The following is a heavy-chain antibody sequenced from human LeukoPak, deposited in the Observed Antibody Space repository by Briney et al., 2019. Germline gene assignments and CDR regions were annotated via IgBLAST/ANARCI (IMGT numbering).Heavy chain of an antibody. V-gene: IGHV3-53*01. CDR2: IYSGGST. D-gene: IGHD6-19*01. CDR1: GFTVSSNY. CDR3: ATEPGQWLVGDDY. J-gene: IGHJ4*02. Sequence: GGSLRLSCAASGFTVSSNYMSWVRQAPGKGLEWVSVIYSGGSTYYADSVKGRFTISRDNSKNTLYLQMNSLRAEDTAVYYCATEPGQWLVGDDYWGQGTLVTVSS.